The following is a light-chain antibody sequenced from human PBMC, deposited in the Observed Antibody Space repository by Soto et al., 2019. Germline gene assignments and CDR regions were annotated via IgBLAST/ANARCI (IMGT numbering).Light chain of an antibody. V-gene: IGKV3-20*01. CDR1: QSVTGSY. CDR3: QQYGTSGGA. J-gene: IGKJ3*01. CDR2: GAS. Sequence: EIVLTQSPGTLSFSPGERATLSCRASQSVTGSYLAWYQQKPGQAPRLLIYGASSRATGIPDRFSGSGSGTDFTLTISRLETEDFAVYFCQQYGTSGGAFGTGTRVDLK.